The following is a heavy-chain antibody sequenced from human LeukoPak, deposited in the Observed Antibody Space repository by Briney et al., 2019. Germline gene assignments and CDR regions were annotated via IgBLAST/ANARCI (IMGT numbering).Heavy chain of an antibody. CDR2: IYPGDSDT. D-gene: IGHD6-13*01. CDR3: ARHGHIAAAGDY. V-gene: IGHV5-51*01. CDR1: GYSFTSYW. Sequence: GASLQISCKGSGYSFTSYWIGWVRQLPGKGLEWMGIIYPGDSDTRYSPSFQGQVTISADKSINTAYLQWSSLKASDTAMYYCARHGHIAAAGDYWGQGALVTVSS. J-gene: IGHJ4*02.